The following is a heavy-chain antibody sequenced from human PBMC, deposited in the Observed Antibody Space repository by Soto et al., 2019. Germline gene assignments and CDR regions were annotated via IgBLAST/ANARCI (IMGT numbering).Heavy chain of an antibody. Sequence: SETLSLTCTVSGGSISSYYWSWIRQPAGKGLEWIGRIYTSGSTNYNPSLKSRVTMSVDTSKNQFSLKLSSVTAADTAVYYCARVFMVRGSGQIFDYWGQGTLVTVSS. CDR1: GGSISSYY. CDR3: ARVFMVRGSGQIFDY. D-gene: IGHD3-10*01. J-gene: IGHJ4*02. CDR2: IYTSGST. V-gene: IGHV4-4*07.